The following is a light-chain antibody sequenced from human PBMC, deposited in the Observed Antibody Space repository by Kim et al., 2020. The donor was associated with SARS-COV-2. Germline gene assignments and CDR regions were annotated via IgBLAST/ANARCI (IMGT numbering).Light chain of an antibody. CDR3: QQLNSYPLT. Sequence: IQLTQSPFSLSAPVGDRVTITCRASQGIRSYLAWFQQKPGEAPKLLIYAASTLQTGVPSRFSGSGSGTDFTLTIGSLQPEDFATYFCQQLNSYPLTFGGGTKVDI. CDR2: AAS. CDR1: QGIRSY. J-gene: IGKJ4*01. V-gene: IGKV1-9*01.